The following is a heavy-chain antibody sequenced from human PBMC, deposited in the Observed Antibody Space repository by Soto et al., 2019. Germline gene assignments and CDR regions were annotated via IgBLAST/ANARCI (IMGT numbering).Heavy chain of an antibody. V-gene: IGHV4-30-4*01. Sequence: SETLPLTCTVSGGSISSGDDYWSWIRQPPGKGLEWIGYIYYSGSTYYNPSLQSRVLISVDTSKNQFSLKLTSVTAADTAVYYCSREPLRIYAMDVWGQGTTVTVSS. D-gene: IGHD2-15*01. CDR3: SREPLRIYAMDV. CDR1: GGSISSGDDY. CDR2: IYYSGST. J-gene: IGHJ6*02.